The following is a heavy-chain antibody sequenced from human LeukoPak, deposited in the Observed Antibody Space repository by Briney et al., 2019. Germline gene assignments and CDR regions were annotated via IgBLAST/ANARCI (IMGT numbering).Heavy chain of an antibody. CDR3: ASSDYYGSGGAQDY. V-gene: IGHV3-30-3*01. D-gene: IGHD3-10*01. J-gene: IGHJ4*02. CDR1: GFTFSSSA. CDR2: ISYDGSNK. Sequence: GGSLRLSCAASGFTFSSSAMHWVRQAPGKGLEWVAVISYDGSNKYYADSVKGRFTISRDNSKNTLYLQINSLRPEDTAVYYCASSDYYGSGGAQDYWGQGTLVTVSS.